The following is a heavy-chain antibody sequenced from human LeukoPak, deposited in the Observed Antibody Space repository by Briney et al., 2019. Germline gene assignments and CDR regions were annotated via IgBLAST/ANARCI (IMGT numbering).Heavy chain of an antibody. CDR3: ARDLDGGNSFDY. V-gene: IGHV3-48*03. D-gene: IGHD4-23*01. Sequence: PGGSLRLSCAASGFTFSNYEMNWVRQAPGKGLEWVSYISSSGRTIYYADSVKGRFTISRDNAKNSLYLQMNNLRAEDTAIYYCARDLDGGNSFDYWGQGTLATASS. J-gene: IGHJ4*02. CDR1: GFTFSNYE. CDR2: ISSSGRTI.